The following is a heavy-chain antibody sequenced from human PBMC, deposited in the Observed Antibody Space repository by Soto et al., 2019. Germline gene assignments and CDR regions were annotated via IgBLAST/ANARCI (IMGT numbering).Heavy chain of an antibody. D-gene: IGHD2-15*01. Sequence: GGSRRLSCAASGCTFSSYGMHWVRQAPGKGLEWVAVIWYDGSNKYYADSVKGRFTISRDNSKNTLYLQMNSLRAEDTAVYYCARDNIVVVVGATSNWFDPWGQGTLVTVSS. CDR1: GCTFSSYG. V-gene: IGHV3-33*01. CDR3: ARDNIVVVVGATSNWFDP. CDR2: IWYDGSNK. J-gene: IGHJ5*02.